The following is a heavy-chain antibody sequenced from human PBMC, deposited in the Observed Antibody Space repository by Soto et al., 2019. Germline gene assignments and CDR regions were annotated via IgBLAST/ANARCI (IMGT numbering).Heavy chain of an antibody. D-gene: IGHD5-18*01. CDR3: VRSKGGYSYGTPFDY. J-gene: IGHJ4*02. CDR1: GFTFDDYA. Sequence: PGGSLRLSCAGSGFTFDDYAMHWVRQVLGKGLEWVSSISWNSGNIGYADSVKGRFTTSRDNAKNSLYLQMNSLRPEDTALYYCVRSKGGYSYGTPFDYWGQGTLVTVSS. CDR2: ISWNSGNI. V-gene: IGHV3-9*01.